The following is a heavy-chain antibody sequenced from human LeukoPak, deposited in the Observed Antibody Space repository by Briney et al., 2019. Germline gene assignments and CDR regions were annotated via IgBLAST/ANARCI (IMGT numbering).Heavy chain of an antibody. V-gene: IGHV4-59*12. D-gene: IGHD5-12*01. CDR3: ARGYVGYAFDY. CDR1: GGSISSYY. J-gene: IGHJ4*02. Sequence: SETLSLTCTVSGGSISSYYWSWIRQPPGKGLEWIGYIYYSGSTNYNPSLKSRVTISVDTSKNQFSLKLSSVTAADTAVYYCARGYVGYAFDYWGQGTLVTVSS. CDR2: IYYSGST.